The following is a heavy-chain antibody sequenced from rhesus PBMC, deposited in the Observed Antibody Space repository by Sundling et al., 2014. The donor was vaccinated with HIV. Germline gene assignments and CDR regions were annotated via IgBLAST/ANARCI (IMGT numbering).Heavy chain of an antibody. Sequence: EVQLVESGGGLVQPGGSLRLSCAASGFTFSSYGMYWVRQAPGKGLEWISAISSGGGRTYYADSVKGRFTISRDNSKNTLSLQMNSLKTEDTAVYYCAKADIDTAGPDYWGQGVLVTVSS. CDR3: AKADIDTAGPDY. CDR1: GFTFSSYG. CDR2: ISSGGGRT. J-gene: IGHJ4*01. D-gene: IGHD5-24*01. V-gene: IGHV3S42*01.